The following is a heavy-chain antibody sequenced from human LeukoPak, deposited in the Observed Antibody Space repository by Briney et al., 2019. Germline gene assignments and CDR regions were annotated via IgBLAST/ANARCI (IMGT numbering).Heavy chain of an antibody. Sequence: PGGSLRLSCAASGFSFSNYFMHWVRQAPGKGLEHVSTISPSGDSVYYASSVEGRFAISRDNSKNTLYLQMGSLRPKDTAVYYCARDNNNRGVGEYWGQGTLVTVSS. CDR3: ARDNNNRGVGEY. J-gene: IGHJ4*02. CDR2: ISPSGDSV. CDR1: GFSFSNYF. V-gene: IGHV3-64*01. D-gene: IGHD1-14*01.